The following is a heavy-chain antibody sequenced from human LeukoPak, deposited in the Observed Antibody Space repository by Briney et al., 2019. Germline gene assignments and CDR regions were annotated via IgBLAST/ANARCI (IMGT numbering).Heavy chain of an antibody. CDR2: IYTRGST. D-gene: IGHD3-3*01. CDR3: ARDPTRITIFGADIEGNWFDP. CDR1: GGSISSYY. V-gene: IGHV4-4*07. J-gene: IGHJ5*02. Sequence: SETLSLTCTVSGGSISSYYWSWIRQPAGKGLEWIGRIYTRGSTNYNPSLKSRVTMSVDTSKNQFSLKLSSVTAADTAVYYCARDPTRITIFGADIEGNWFDPWGQGTLVTVSS.